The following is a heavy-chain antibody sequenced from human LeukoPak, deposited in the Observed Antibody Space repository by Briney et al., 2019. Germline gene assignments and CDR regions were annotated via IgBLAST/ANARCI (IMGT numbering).Heavy chain of an antibody. Sequence: ASVKVSCKASGGTLSSHAISWVRQAPGQGLEWMGGIIPIFGTAKYAQKFQGRVTITADESTSTAYMELSSLRSEDTAVYYCARDSSEFRSLIPHWGQGTLVTVSS. D-gene: IGHD2-21*01. CDR3: ARDSSEFRSLIPH. V-gene: IGHV1-69*13. CDR1: GGTLSSHA. J-gene: IGHJ1*01. CDR2: IIPIFGTA.